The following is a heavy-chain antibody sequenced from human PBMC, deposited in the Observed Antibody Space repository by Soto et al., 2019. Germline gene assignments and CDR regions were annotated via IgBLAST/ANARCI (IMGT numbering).Heavy chain of an antibody. V-gene: IGHV2-70*11. CDR2: IDWDDDK. CDR3: ARIFWGPDYTPHGGYYYYMDV. D-gene: IGHD3-16*01. CDR1: GFSLSTSGMC. J-gene: IGHJ6*03. Sequence: SGPTLVNPTQTLTLTCTFSGFSLSTSGMCVSWIRQPPGKALEWLARIDWDDDKYYSTSLKTRLTISKDTSKNQVVLTMTNMDPVDTATYYCARIFWGPDYTPHGGYYYYMDVWGKGTTVTVSS.